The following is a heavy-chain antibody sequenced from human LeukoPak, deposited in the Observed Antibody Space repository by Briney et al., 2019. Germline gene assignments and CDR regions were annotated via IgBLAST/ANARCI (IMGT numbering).Heavy chain of an antibody. CDR2: ISSSSSYI. CDR1: GFTFSSYS. Sequence: PGGSLRPSCAASGFTFSSYSMNWVRQAPGKGLEWVSSISSSSSYIYYADSVKGRFTISRDNAKNSLYLQMNSLRAEDTAVYYCARGKVPSDYYYGMDVWGQGTTVTVSS. V-gene: IGHV3-21*01. J-gene: IGHJ6*02. CDR3: ARGKVPSDYYYGMDV.